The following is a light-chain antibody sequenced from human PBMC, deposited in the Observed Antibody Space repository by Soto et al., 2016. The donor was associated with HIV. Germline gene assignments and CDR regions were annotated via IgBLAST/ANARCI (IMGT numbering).Light chain of an antibody. V-gene: IGKV2-28*01. J-gene: IGKJ5*01. Sequence: EIVMTQSPLSLPVTPGEPASISCRSSQSLLHSNGYYYLTWYLQRPGQSPRRLISLGSDRAPGVPDRFSGSGSGTDFTLRISRVEAEDVGVYYCMQALQTPLTFGQGHDWRLN. CDR1: QSLLHSNGYYY. CDR2: LGS. CDR3: MQALQTPLT.